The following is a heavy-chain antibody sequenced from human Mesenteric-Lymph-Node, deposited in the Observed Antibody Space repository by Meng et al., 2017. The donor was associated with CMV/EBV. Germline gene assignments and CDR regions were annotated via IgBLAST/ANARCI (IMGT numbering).Heavy chain of an antibody. CDR1: GFTFDDYA. CDR3: ARDGYCTNGVCLDAFDI. V-gene: IGHV3-9*01. D-gene: IGHD2-8*01. J-gene: IGHJ3*02. CDR2: ISWNSGSI. Sequence: SLKISCAASGFTFDDYAMHWVRQAPGKGLEWVSGISWNSGSIGYADSVKGRFTISRDNAKNSLYLQMNSLRAEDTAVYYCARDGYCTNGVCLDAFDIWGQGTMVTVSS.